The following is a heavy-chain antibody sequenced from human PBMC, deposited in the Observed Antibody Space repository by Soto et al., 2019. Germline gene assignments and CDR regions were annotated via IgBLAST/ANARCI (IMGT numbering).Heavy chain of an antibody. CDR3: ARSNNWNYTYRFDP. CDR1: GGTFSSYA. Sequence: ASLKVSCKASGGTFSSYAISWVRQAPGQGLEWMGGIIPIFGTANYAQKFQGRVTITADESTSTAYMELSSLRSEDTAVYYCARSNNWNYTYRFDPWGQGTLVTAPQ. D-gene: IGHD1-7*01. J-gene: IGHJ5*02. CDR2: IIPIFGTA. V-gene: IGHV1-69*13.